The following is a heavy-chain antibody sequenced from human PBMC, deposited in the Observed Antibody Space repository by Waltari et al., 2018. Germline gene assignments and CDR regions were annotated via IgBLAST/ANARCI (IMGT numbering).Heavy chain of an antibody. Sequence: QVHLVQSGAEVKKPGASVKVSCKASGHTFTGYQIHWVRQAPGQGLEWMGWINPNSGGTNYAQNFQGRVTITRDTSIRTAYMELSRLRSDDTAMYYCARDLVVGSGDYWGQGTLVTVSS. CDR1: GHTFTGYQ. V-gene: IGHV1-2*02. CDR2: INPNSGGT. CDR3: ARDLVVGSGDY. J-gene: IGHJ4*02. D-gene: IGHD1-26*01.